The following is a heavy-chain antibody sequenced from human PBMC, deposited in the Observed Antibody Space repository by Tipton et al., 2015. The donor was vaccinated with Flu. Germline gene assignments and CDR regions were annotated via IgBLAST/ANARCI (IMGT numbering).Heavy chain of an antibody. Sequence: TLSLTCAVYGGSFSGYYWSWIRQPPGKGLEWIGEINHSGSTNYNPSLKSRVTISVDTSKNQFSLKLSSVTAADTAVYYWARLLRMVAFDYWGQGTLVTVSS. CDR3: ARLLRMVAFDY. CDR2: INHSGST. J-gene: IGHJ4*02. CDR1: GGSFSGYY. V-gene: IGHV4-34*01. D-gene: IGHD2-8*01.